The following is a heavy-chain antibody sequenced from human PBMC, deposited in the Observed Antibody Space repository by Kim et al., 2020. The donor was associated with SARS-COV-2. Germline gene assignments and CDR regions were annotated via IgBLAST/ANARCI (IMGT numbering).Heavy chain of an antibody. D-gene: IGHD3-10*01. Sequence: GGSLRLSCAASGFTFSSYGMHWVRQAPGKGLEWVAVIWYDGSNKYYADSVKGRFTISRDNSKNTLYLQMNSLRAEDTAVYYCARARPHYYGSGSENFDYWGQGTLVTVSS. V-gene: IGHV3-33*01. J-gene: IGHJ4*02. CDR2: IWYDGSNK. CDR1: GFTFSSYG. CDR3: ARARPHYYGSGSENFDY.